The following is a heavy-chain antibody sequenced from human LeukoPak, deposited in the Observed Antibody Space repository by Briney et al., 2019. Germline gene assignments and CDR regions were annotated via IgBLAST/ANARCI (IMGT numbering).Heavy chain of an antibody. CDR1: GITVSNNY. CDR2: IQNGGNT. J-gene: IGHJ4*02. V-gene: IGHV3-66*01. Sequence: PGGSLRLSCAVSGITVSNNYMSWVRQAPGKGLEWISVIQNGGNTDYADSVKGRFTVSRDNYKNTVFLQMNSLRAEDTAMYYCARASGGYWGQGTLVTVSS. CDR3: ARASGGY. D-gene: IGHD3-16*01.